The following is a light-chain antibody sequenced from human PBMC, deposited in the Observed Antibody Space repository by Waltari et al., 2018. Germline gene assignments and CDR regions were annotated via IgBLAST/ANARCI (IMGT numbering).Light chain of an antibody. V-gene: IGLV2-23*02. CDR1: SSNVWSYAL. CDR3: CSYANSSPRLV. J-gene: IGLJ2*01. Sequence: QSALTPPASVSGSLGQSITIPCTGSSSNVWSYALVSWYQHHPGEAPKLLIYEVVKRPSGVSNRFSGSKSGNAASLTISGLQAEDEATYYCCSYANSSPRLVFGGGTELAVL. CDR2: EVV.